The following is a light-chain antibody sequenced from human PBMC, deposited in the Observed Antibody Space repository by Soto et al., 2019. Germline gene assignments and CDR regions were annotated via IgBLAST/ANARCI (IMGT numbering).Light chain of an antibody. V-gene: IGLV2-14*03. Sequence: QSALTQPASVSGSPGQSIAISCTGTNSDVGAYNYVSWYQQHPGKAPKLMIYDVSNRPSGVSNRFSGSKSGNTASLTISGLQAEDEADYYCSSYTSSSSTLYVFGTGTKLTVL. CDR3: SSYTSSSSTLYV. CDR1: NSDVGAYNY. J-gene: IGLJ1*01. CDR2: DVS.